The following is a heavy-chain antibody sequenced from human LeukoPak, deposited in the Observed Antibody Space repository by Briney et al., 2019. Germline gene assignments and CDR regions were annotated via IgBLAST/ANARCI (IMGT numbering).Heavy chain of an antibody. D-gene: IGHD3-3*01. V-gene: IGHV3-48*01. J-gene: IGHJ4*02. CDR2: ISSSSSTI. CDR1: GFTFSSYS. CDR3: ARDMFEAIFGVVTFSVDY. Sequence: GGSLRLSCAASGFTFSSYSMNWVHQAPGKGLEWVSYISSSSSTIYYADSVKGRFTISRDNAKNSLYLQMNSLRAEDTAVYYCARDMFEAIFGVVTFSVDYWGQGTLVTVSS.